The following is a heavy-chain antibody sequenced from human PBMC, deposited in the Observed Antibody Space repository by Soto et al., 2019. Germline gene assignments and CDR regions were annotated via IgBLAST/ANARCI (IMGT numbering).Heavy chain of an antibody. J-gene: IGHJ4*02. CDR1: GFTFSTYA. CDR2: ISGSGDST. Sequence: EVQLLESGGGLVQPGGSLRLSCAASGFTFSTYAMNWARQAPGKGLEWVSGISGSGDSTYYADSVKGRFTVSRDNSKNTLYLQMNSLRGEDTAVFYCAKERSSGWSFDYWGQGTLVTVSP. D-gene: IGHD6-19*01. CDR3: AKERSSGWSFDY. V-gene: IGHV3-23*01.